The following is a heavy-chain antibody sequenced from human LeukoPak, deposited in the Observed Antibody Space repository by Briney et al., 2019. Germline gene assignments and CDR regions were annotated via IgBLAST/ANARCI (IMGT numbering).Heavy chain of an antibody. V-gene: IGHV4-59*08. CDR1: GGSISSYY. J-gene: IGHJ4*02. CDR2: IYYTGST. D-gene: IGHD6-6*01. CDR3: ARRPLSSSAGYFDY. Sequence: SETLSLTCTVSGGSISSYYWSWIRQPPGKGLEWIGYIYYTGSTNYNPSLKSRVTISVDTSKNQFSLKLSSVTAAGTAVYYCARRPLSSSAGYFDYWGQGTLVTVSS.